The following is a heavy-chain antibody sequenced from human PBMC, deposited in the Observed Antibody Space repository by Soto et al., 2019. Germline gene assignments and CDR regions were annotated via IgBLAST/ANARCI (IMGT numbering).Heavy chain of an antibody. CDR1: GFSLSTTGVG. D-gene: IGHD3-16*01. CDR2: IFWDDDN. Sequence: QITLKESGPTLLKPTQTLTLTCTFSGFSLSTTGVGVAWIRQPPGKALEWLALIFWDDDNRYSPSLKSRLTSTKDTSKNQVVLTMTNMDPVDTATYYCAHRNRGSSGGDWFDPWGQGTLVTVSS. V-gene: IGHV2-5*02. J-gene: IGHJ5*02. CDR3: AHRNRGSSGGDWFDP.